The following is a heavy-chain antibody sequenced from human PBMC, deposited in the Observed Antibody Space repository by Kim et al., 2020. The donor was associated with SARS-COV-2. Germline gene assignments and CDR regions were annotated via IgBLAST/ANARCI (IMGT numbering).Heavy chain of an antibody. CDR1: GFTFSSYS. V-gene: IGHV3-21*01. J-gene: IGHJ3*02. D-gene: IGHD3-3*01. CDR3: ARDGPSAGFLEWSHDAFDI. Sequence: GGSLRLSCAASGFTFSSYSMNWVRQAPGKGLEWVSSISSSSSYIYYADSVKGRFTISRDNAKNSLYLQMNSLRAEDTAVYYCARDGPSAGFLEWSHDAFDIWGQGTMVTVSS. CDR2: ISSSSSYI.